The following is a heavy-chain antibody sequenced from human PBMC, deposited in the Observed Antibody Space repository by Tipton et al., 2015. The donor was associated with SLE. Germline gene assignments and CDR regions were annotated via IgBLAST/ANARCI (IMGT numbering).Heavy chain of an antibody. Sequence: VKPSQTLSLTCAISGDSVSSNSAAWNWIRQSPSRGLEWLGRTYQRSRWYNEYEVSVRSRITINPDTSKNQFSLKLTSVTAEDTAVYYCAKDTQITMVRGVFDYWGQGTLVTVSS. CDR1: GDSVSSNSAA. D-gene: IGHD3-10*01. CDR2: TYQRSRWYN. CDR3: AKDTQITMVRGVFDY. J-gene: IGHJ4*02. V-gene: IGHV6-1*01.